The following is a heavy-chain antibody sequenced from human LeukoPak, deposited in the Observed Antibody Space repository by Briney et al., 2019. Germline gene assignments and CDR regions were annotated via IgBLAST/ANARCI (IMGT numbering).Heavy chain of an antibody. CDR2: IYYSGST. CDR3: ARISSSNWYNERGAFDV. CDR1: GGSISSSSYY. J-gene: IGHJ3*01. Sequence: SETLSLTCTVSGGSISSSSYYWGWIRQPPGKGLEWIGSIYYSGSTYYNPSLKSRVTISVDTSKNQFSLKLRTVTAADTAVYYCARISSSNWYNERGAFDVWGQGTMVTVSS. D-gene: IGHD6-13*01. V-gene: IGHV4-39*07.